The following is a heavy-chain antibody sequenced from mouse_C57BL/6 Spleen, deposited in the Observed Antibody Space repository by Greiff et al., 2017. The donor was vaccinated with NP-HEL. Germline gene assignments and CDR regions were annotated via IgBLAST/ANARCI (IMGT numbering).Heavy chain of an antibody. CDR3: ARGGYYGSRWAMDY. J-gene: IGHJ4*01. D-gene: IGHD1-1*01. V-gene: IGHV1-81*01. CDR2: IYPRSGNT. Sequence: VQLQQSGAELARPGASVKLSCKASGYTFTRYGISWVKQRTGQGLEWIGEIYPRSGNTYYNEKFKGKATLPADNSSSTAYMEHRSLTSEDSAVYFCARGGYYGSRWAMDYWGQGTSVTVAS. CDR1: GYTFTRYG.